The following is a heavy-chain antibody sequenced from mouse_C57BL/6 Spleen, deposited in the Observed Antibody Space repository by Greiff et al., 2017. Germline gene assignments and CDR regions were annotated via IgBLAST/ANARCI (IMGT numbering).Heavy chain of an antibody. V-gene: IGHV1-81*01. J-gene: IGHJ3*01. CDR2: IYPRSGNT. CDR1: GYTFTSYG. Sequence: QVQLQQSGAELARPGASVKLSCKASGYTFTSYGISWVKQRTGQGLEWIGEIYPRSGNTYYNEKFKGKATLTADKSSSTAYMELRSLTSEDSAVYFWAGGYGNLPWFAYWGQGTLVTVSA. D-gene: IGHD2-1*01. CDR3: AGGYGNLPWFAY.